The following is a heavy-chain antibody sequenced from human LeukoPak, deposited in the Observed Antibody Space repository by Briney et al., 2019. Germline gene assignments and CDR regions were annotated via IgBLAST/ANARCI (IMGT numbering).Heavy chain of an antibody. Sequence: SVTVSFTVSGASLTSHIMDWLRQAPGQGLEWMGLINPALKTSNYAQKFQGRVTITAEESTNTAYMELTSLTSDDTAVYYCARVMRERHHFDSWGQGTLVIVSS. D-gene: IGHD1-26*01. CDR3: ARVMRERHHFDS. CDR2: INPALKTS. V-gene: IGHV1-69*08. CDR1: GASLTSHI. J-gene: IGHJ4*02.